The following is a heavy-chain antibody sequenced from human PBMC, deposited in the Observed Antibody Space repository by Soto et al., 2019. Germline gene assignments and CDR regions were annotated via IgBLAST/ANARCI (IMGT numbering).Heavy chain of an antibody. J-gene: IGHJ4*02. CDR1: GGTFSNYG. Sequence: QVQLVQSGAEVKKPGSSVNVSCKASGGTFSNYGVSWVRQAPGQGLEWMGGITPMFGTRNYAQKFQGRVTISADDSMATVYMEMSSLRSDDTAVYFCAREADRRRLKLFDYWGQGTLVTVAS. V-gene: IGHV1-69*01. CDR3: AREADRRRLKLFDY. CDR2: ITPMFGTR. D-gene: IGHD6-25*01.